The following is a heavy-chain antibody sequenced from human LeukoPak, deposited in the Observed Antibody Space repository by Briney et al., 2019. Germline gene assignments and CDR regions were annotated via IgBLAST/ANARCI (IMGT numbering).Heavy chain of an antibody. CDR3: AKGRSSSPKMDV. J-gene: IGHJ6*01. D-gene: IGHD6-13*01. CDR1: GFTFSSYA. V-gene: IGHV3-23*01. Sequence: GGSLRLSCAASGFTFSSYAMSWVRQAPGKGLEWVSAISGSGGSTYYADSVKGRSTISRDNSKNTLYLQMNSLRAEDTGVYYCAKGRSSSPKMDVCGKGTTGTVSS. CDR2: ISGSGGST.